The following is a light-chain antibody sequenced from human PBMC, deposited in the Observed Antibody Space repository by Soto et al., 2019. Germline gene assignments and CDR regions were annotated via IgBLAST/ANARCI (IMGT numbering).Light chain of an antibody. CDR1: QSVNIN. J-gene: IGKJ4*01. Sequence: EIGMTQSPATLSVSPGERATLSCRASQSVNINLAWYQQKPGQAPRLLIYGTSTRATGVPARFSGSGSGTEFTLTISNLQSEDFAVYYCQQYNYWPPLTFGGGTKVAIK. CDR2: GTS. V-gene: IGKV3-15*01. CDR3: QQYNYWPPLT.